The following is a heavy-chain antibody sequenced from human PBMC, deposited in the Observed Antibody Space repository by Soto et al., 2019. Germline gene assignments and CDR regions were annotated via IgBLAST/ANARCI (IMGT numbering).Heavy chain of an antibody. V-gene: IGHV3-30*04. J-gene: IGHJ4*02. CDR1: GFTFSSYS. D-gene: IGHD3-16*01. CDR3: AGGGGSLNPGFDL. CDR2: ISSDGSTT. Sequence: PGGSLRLSCAASGFTFSSYSLHWVRQAPGKGLEWVAVISSDGSTTYYADSVKGRFTVSRDSSRNTLYLQMNSLRTDDTAVYYGAGGGGSLNPGFDLWGQGTLVTVS.